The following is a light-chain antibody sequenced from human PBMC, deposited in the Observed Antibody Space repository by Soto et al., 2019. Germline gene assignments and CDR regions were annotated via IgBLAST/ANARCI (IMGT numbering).Light chain of an antibody. Sequence: EIVLTQSPGTLSLSPGERATLSCRASQSVSRSYLAWHQQKPGQAPRLLIYGASSRATGIPDRFSGSGSGTDFTLTISRLEPEEFAVYYCQQYDRSPWSFGQGTKVEIK. CDR1: QSVSRSY. CDR2: GAS. CDR3: QQYDRSPWS. V-gene: IGKV3-20*01. J-gene: IGKJ1*01.